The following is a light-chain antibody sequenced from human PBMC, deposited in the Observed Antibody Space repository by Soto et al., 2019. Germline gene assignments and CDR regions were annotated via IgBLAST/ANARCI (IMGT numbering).Light chain of an antibody. J-gene: IGLJ1*01. CDR1: SSNIGNNY. CDR2: DNN. V-gene: IGLV1-51*01. CDR3: GTWDSSLSVYV. Sequence: QSVLTQPPSVSAAPGQKVTISCSGSSSNIGNNYVSWYQQLPGTAPKLLIYDNNKRPSGIPDRFSGSKSGTSATLGITGLQTGDEDDYYCGTWDSSLSVYVFGTGTKVTGL.